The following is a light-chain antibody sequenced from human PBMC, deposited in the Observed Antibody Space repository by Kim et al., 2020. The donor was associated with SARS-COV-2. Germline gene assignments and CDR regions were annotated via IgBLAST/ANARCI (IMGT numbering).Light chain of an antibody. CDR3: NSRDSSGNILV. V-gene: IGLV3-19*01. CDR1: SRRSYY. Sequence: ALGQTVRITCQGDSRRSYYASWDQEKPGQAPLLGIYGKNNRPSGIPDRFSGSSSGNTASLTITGAQAEDEADYYCNSRDSSGNILVFGGGTQLTVL. CDR2: GKN. J-gene: IGLJ2*01.